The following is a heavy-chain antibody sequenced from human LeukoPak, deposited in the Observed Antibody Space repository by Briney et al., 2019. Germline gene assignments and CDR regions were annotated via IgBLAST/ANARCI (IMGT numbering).Heavy chain of an antibody. Sequence: ASVTPSCLASAYTFTSNYMYWVRQPPGHGLEWIGWINPNSGHTDYAQNFQGSVTITRDTSISTAYMALTGLRADDTAVYYCSRDSPFGELPYWGQGTLVTVSS. V-gene: IGHV1-2*02. J-gene: IGHJ4*02. CDR1: AYTFTSNY. CDR3: SRDSPFGELPY. D-gene: IGHD3-10*01. CDR2: INPNSGHT.